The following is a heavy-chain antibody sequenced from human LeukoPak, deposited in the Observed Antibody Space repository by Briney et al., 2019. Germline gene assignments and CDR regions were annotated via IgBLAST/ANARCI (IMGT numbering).Heavy chain of an antibody. V-gene: IGHV3-23*01. CDR3: AHNTSAWSFDY. CDR1: GFTFTTYG. J-gene: IGHJ4*02. Sequence: GGSLRLSCAASGFTFTTYGMAWVRQAPGKGLEWVSVISGSGDSTYYADSVKGRFTTSRDNSKNTVSLQMNSLRAEDTAVYYCAHNTSAWSFDYWAQGTLVTVSS. D-gene: IGHD6-19*01. CDR2: ISGSGDST.